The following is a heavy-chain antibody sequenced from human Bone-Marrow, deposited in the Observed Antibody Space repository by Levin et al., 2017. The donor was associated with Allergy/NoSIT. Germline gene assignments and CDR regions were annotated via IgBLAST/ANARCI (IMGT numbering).Heavy chain of an antibody. D-gene: IGHD5-12*01. CDR1: GFTFRSYA. Sequence: GESLKISCVASGFTFRSYAMSWVRQAPGKGLEWASAISGSGSTTHYTDSVKGRFTISRDNSKNTLYLQINSLRADDTAVYYCAKDDSWLRLSGWGQETLVTVSS. V-gene: IGHV3-23*01. CDR3: AKDDSWLRLSG. J-gene: IGHJ4*02. CDR2: ISGSGSTT.